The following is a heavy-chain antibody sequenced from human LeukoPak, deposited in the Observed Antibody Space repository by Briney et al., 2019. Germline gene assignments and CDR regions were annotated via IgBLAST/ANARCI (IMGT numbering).Heavy chain of an antibody. CDR1: SYTFTSYC. CDR3: ARDPPSYDTVAYGMDV. CDR2: ISAYNGNT. V-gene: IGHV1-18*01. J-gene: IGHJ6*02. D-gene: IGHD3-22*01. Sequence: ASVKVSCKASSYTFTSYCISWVRQAPGQGLEWMGWISAYNGNTNYAQKLQGRVTMTTDTSTSTAYMELRSLRSDDTAVYYCARDPPSYDTVAYGMDVWGQGNTVTVSS.